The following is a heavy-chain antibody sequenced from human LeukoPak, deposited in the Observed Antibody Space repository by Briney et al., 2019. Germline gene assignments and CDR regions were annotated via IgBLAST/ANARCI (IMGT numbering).Heavy chain of an antibody. V-gene: IGHV1-2*02. Sequence: ASVTVSCKASGYTFTGYYMHWVRQAPGQGLEWMGWINPNSGGTNYAQKFQGRVTMTRDTSISTAYMELSRLRSDDTAVYYCARDLYGRDGYNLVGYDYWGQGTLVTVSS. CDR1: GYTFTGYY. CDR3: ARDLYGRDGYNLVGYDY. D-gene: IGHD5-24*01. CDR2: INPNSGGT. J-gene: IGHJ4*02.